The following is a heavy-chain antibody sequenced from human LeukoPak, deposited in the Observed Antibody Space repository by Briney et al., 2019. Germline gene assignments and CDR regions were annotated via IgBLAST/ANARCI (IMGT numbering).Heavy chain of an antibody. V-gene: IGHV1-69*04. CDR2: IIPILGIA. J-gene: IGHJ6*02. CDR3: ARDGYYYDSSGYPGGQTSYYYYGMDV. CDR1: GGTFSSYA. D-gene: IGHD3-22*01. Sequence: SVKVSCKASGGTFSSYAISWVRQAPGQGLEWMGRIIPILGIANYAQKLQGRVTMTTDTSTSTAYMELRSLRSDDTAVYYCARDGYYYDSSGYPGGQTSYYYYGMDVWGQGTTVTVSS.